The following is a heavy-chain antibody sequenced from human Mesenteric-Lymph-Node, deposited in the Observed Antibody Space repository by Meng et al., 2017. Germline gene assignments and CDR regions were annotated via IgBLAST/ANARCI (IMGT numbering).Heavy chain of an antibody. CDR3: ARLRYYDSSGYYLAFDY. CDR2: IIPIFGTA. J-gene: IGHJ4*02. D-gene: IGHD3-22*01. V-gene: IGHV1-69*05. Sequence: SVKVSCKASGGTFSSYAISWVRQAPGQGLEWMGGIIPIFGTANYAQKFQGRVTITRDTSASTAYMELSSLRSEDTAVYYCARLRYYDSSGYYLAFDYWGQGTLVTVSS. CDR1: GGTFSSYA.